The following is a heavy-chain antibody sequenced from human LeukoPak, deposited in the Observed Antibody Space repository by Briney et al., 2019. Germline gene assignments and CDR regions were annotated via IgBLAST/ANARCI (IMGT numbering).Heavy chain of an antibody. D-gene: IGHD4-23*01. CDR2: IYYSGST. V-gene: IGHV4-39*07. Sequence: SETLSLTCTVSGGSISSSSYYWGWIRQPPGKGLEWIGSIYYSGSTYYNPSLKSRVTISVDTSKNQFSLKLSSVTAADTAVYYCARWSSLYGGNQEGFDYWGQGTLVTVSS. CDR1: GGSISSSSYY. J-gene: IGHJ4*02. CDR3: ARWSSLYGGNQEGFDY.